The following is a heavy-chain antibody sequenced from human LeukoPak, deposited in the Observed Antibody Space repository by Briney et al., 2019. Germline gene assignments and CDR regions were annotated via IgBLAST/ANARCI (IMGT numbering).Heavy chain of an antibody. D-gene: IGHD3-10*01. J-gene: IGHJ5*02. V-gene: IGHV4-59*01. Sequence: PSETLSLTCTVSGGSINNYYWSWIRQPPGKGLEWIGNVYYSGSTNYNPSLKSRVTISLDTSKNQFSLKLSSVTAADTAVYYCARYHSRSHEGWIDPWGQGALVTVSS. CDR3: ARYHSRSHEGWIDP. CDR1: GGSINNYY. CDR2: VYYSGST.